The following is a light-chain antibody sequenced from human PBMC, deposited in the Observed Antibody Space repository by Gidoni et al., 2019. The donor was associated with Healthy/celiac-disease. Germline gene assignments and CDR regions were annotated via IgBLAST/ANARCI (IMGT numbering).Light chain of an antibody. CDR1: NIGSKS. CDR2: DDS. J-gene: IGLJ2*01. Sequence: YVLTQPPSVSVAPGTTARITCWGHNIGSKSVHWDQQKPGQASVLVVYDDSDRPSGIPGRFSCSNSGTPASLPICAVEALDEAVYFCPVCDSSSDPHVVFGGWTNLSVL. CDR3: PVCDSSSDPHVV. V-gene: IGLV3-21*03.